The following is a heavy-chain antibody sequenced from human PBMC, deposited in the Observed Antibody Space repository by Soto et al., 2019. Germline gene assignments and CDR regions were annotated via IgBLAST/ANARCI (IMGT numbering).Heavy chain of an antibody. CDR3: AKDIARIAVRGFDY. CDR1: GFAFDDYT. V-gene: IGHV3-43*01. Sequence: GGSLRLSCAASGFAFDDYTMHWVRQAPGKGLEWVSLISWDGGSTYYADSVKGRFTISRDNSKNSLYLQMNSLRTEDTALYYCAKDIARIAVRGFDYWGQGTLVTVS. CDR2: ISWDGGST. J-gene: IGHJ4*02. D-gene: IGHD6-19*01.